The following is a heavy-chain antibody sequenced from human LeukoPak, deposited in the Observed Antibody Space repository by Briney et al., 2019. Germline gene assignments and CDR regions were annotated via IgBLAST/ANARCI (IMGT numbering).Heavy chain of an antibody. CDR2: INWSGGST. V-gene: IGHV3-20*04. Sequence: VGSLILSCTASGFAFDEHGMSWVRRVPGKELKWVSGINWSGGSTGYADPLRGRFTISRDNAKNSLYLQMDSLRAEDTALYYCARAPITSPFYFDYWGQGTLVTVSS. CDR3: ARAPITSPFYFDY. D-gene: IGHD2-2*01. CDR1: GFAFDEHG. J-gene: IGHJ4*02.